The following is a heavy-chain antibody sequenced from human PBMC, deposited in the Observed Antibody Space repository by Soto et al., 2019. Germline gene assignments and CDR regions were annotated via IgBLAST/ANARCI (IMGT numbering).Heavy chain of an antibody. J-gene: IGHJ4*02. CDR1: GFTFSSYG. V-gene: IGHV3-30*18. CDR2: ISYDGSNK. D-gene: IGHD6-19*01. CDR3: AKVKRIAVANYYFDY. Sequence: PGGSLRLSCAASGFTFSSYGRHWVRQAPGKGLEWVAVISYDGSNKYYADSVKGRFTISRDNSKNTLYLQMNSLRAEDTAVYYCAKVKRIAVANYYFDYWGQGTLVTVSS.